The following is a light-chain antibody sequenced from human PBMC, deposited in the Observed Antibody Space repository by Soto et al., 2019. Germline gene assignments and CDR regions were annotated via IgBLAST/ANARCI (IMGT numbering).Light chain of an antibody. CDR3: QKYYSAPET. CDR1: QGISSY. CDR2: AAS. V-gene: IGKV1-27*01. Sequence: DIQMTQSPSSLSASVGDRVTITCRASQGISSYLAWYQQKPGKVPKVLIYAASTLHSGVPSRFSGSGSGTEFTLTISNVQPEDVATYYCQKYYSAPETFGQGIKVDIK. J-gene: IGKJ1*01.